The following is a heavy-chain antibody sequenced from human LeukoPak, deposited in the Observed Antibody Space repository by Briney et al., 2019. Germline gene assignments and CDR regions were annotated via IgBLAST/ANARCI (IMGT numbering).Heavy chain of an antibody. V-gene: IGHV1-18*01. CDR3: AREVRPSPLGAPAAFDI. CDR1: GYTFTSFG. J-gene: IGHJ3*02. CDR2: IIAYNGNT. Sequence: ASVKVSCKASGYTFTSFGFNLVRQALGQGLEWMGWIIAYNGNTNYAQKLQGRVTMTTDTFTSTAYMELRSLRSDDTAVYYCAREVRPSPLGAPAAFDIWSQGTMVTVSS. D-gene: IGHD1-26*01.